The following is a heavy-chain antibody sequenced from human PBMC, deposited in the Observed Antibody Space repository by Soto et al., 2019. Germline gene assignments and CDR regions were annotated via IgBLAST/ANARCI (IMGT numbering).Heavy chain of an antibody. D-gene: IGHD6-19*01. CDR3: TTQPVARDDLDN. V-gene: IGHV3-15*07. Sequence: EVQLVESGGGLVKPGGSLRLSCAASGFTFPNAWMNWVRQAPGKGLEWVARIKSKTNGGTIDYAAPVKGRFTISRDDSTNTLYLQMNSLQTEDTAVYYCTTQPVARDDLDNWGQGTLVTVSS. J-gene: IGHJ4*02. CDR1: GFTFPNAW. CDR2: IKSKTNGGTI.